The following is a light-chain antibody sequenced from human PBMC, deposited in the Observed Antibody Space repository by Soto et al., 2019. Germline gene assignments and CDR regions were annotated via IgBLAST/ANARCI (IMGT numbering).Light chain of an antibody. CDR3: QQYYSLLPLT. V-gene: IGKV4-1*01. J-gene: IGKJ4*01. CDR1: QSVLYSSNNKNY. Sequence: DIVMTQSPDSLAVSLGERATINCKSSQSVLYSSNNKNYLAWYQQKAGQPPKLLIYWASTRESGVPDRFSGSGSGTDFTLTISSLQAEDVAVYYCQQYYSLLPLTVGGGTKV. CDR2: WAS.